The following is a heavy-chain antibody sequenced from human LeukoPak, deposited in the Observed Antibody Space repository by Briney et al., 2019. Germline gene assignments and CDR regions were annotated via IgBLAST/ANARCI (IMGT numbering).Heavy chain of an antibody. CDR1: GGSISSANYY. J-gene: IGHJ4*02. V-gene: IGHV4-39*07. Sequence: SETLSLTCTVSGGSISSANYYWGWIRQPPGKGLEWIATIYHSGSTNYNPSLKSRVTISVDTSKNQFSLKLSSVTAADTAVYYCATRGFMDYSNDYWGQGTLVTVSS. CDR2: IYHSGST. CDR3: ATRGFMDYSNDY. D-gene: IGHD4-4*01.